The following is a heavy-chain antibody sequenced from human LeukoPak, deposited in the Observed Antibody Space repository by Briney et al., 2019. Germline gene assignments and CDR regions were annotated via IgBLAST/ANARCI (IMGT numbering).Heavy chain of an antibody. CDR1: GYTFTSYA. CDR3: ARGRSGYSSSWYDY. V-gene: IGHV1-69*05. D-gene: IGHD6-13*01. CDR2: IIPIFGTA. J-gene: IGHJ4*02. Sequence: ASVKVSCKASGYTFTSYAMHWVRQAPGQRLEWMGGIIPIFGTANYAQKFQGRVTITTDESTSTAYMELSSLRSEDTAVYYCARGRSGYSSSWYDYWGQGTLVTVSS.